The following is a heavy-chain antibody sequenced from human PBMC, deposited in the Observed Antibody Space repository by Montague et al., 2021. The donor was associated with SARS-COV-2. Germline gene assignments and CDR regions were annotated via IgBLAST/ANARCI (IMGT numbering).Heavy chain of an antibody. CDR3: ARGAAARN. CDR1: GFNISRNY. J-gene: IGHJ4*02. CDR2: ILGGGGT. D-gene: IGHD6-13*01. Sequence: SLRLSCAGSGFNISRNYMNWVRQAPGKGLEWVSVILGGGGTDYADSVKGRFAISRHNSKTTVYLQMNSLRPEDTAVYYCARGAAARNWGPGTLVTVSS. V-gene: IGHV3-53*04.